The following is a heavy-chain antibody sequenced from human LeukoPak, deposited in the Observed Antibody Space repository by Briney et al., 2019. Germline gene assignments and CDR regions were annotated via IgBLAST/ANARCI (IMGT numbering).Heavy chain of an antibody. CDR3: ARQIGYYDILTGYDY. J-gene: IGHJ4*02. D-gene: IGHD3-9*01. V-gene: IGHV4-59*08. CDR1: GGSISTYY. Sequence: SSETLSLTCSVSGGSISTYYWSWIRQPPGKGLEWIGYIYYSGSTNYNPSLKSRVTISVDTSKNQFSLKLSSVTAADTAVYYCARQIGYYDILTGYDYWGQGTLVTVSS. CDR2: IYYSGST.